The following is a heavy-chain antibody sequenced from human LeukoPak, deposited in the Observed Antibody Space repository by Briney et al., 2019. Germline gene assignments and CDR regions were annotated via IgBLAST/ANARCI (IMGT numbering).Heavy chain of an antibody. D-gene: IGHD1-26*01. Sequence: PSETLSLTCTVSGGSISSYYWSWIRQPPGKGLEWIGYIYYSGSTNYNPSLKSRVTISVDTSKNQFSLKLSSVTAADTAVCYCARAWGSGSYYTNFDYWGQGTLVTVSS. CDR1: GGSISSYY. CDR3: ARAWGSGSYYTNFDY. CDR2: IYYSGST. V-gene: IGHV4-59*01. J-gene: IGHJ4*02.